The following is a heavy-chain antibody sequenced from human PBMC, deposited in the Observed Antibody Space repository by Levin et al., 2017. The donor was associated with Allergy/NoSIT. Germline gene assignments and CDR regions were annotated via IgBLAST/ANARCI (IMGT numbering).Heavy chain of an antibody. V-gene: IGHV3-30-3*01. Sequence: GGSLRLSCAASGFTFSSYAMHWVRQAPGKGLEWVAVISYDGSNKYYADSVKGRFTISRDNSKNTLYLQMNSLRAEDTAVYYCARAGGAGPNDAFDIWGQGTMVTVSS. J-gene: IGHJ3*02. D-gene: IGHD6-19*01. CDR2: ISYDGSNK. CDR3: ARAGGAGPNDAFDI. CDR1: GFTFSSYA.